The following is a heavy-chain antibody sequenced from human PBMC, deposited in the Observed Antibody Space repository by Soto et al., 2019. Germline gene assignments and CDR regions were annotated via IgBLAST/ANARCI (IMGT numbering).Heavy chain of an antibody. D-gene: IGHD6-19*01. V-gene: IGHV1-2*04. Sequence: ASVKVSCKASGYTFTGYYMHWVRQAPGQGLEWMGWINPNSGGTNYAQKFQGWVTMTRDTSISTAYMELSRLRSDDTAVYYCARSGSGGYEGFDYWGHGTLVTVSS. CDR1: GYTFTGYY. J-gene: IGHJ4*01. CDR2: INPNSGGT. CDR3: ARSGSGGYEGFDY.